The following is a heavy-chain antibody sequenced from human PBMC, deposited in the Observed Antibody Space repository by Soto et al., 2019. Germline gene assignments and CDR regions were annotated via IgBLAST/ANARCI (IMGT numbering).Heavy chain of an antibody. D-gene: IGHD5-18*01. J-gene: IGHJ6*02. V-gene: IGHV4-39*01. CDR3: ARHGYLYYYYGMDV. Sequence: PSETLSLTCTVSGGSISSSSYYWGWFRQPPGKGLEWIGSIYYGGSTYYNPSLKSRVTISVDTSKNQFSLKLSSVTAADTAVYYCARHGYLYYYYGMDVWGQGTTVT. CDR1: GGSISSSSYY. CDR2: IYYGGST.